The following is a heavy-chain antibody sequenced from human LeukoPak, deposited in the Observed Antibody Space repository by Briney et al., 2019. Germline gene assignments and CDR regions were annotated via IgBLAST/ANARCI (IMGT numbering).Heavy chain of an antibody. J-gene: IGHJ4*02. D-gene: IGHD3-22*01. V-gene: IGHV3-11*01. CDR3: ARGWNYYDSSFDY. CDR1: GFTFSDYY. Sequence: GGSLRLSCAASGFTFSDYYMSWIRQAPGKGLEWVSYISSSGSTIYYADSVKGRFTISMDNAKNSLYLQMNSLRAEDTAVYYCARGWNYYDSSFDYWGQGTLVTVSS. CDR2: ISSSGSTI.